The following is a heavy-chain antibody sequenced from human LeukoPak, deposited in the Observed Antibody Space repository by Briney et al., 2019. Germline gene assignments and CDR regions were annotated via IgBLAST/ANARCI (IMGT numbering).Heavy chain of an antibody. CDR3: ARDYYDSSGYYDY. CDR2: IIPIFGTA. CDR1: GGTFSSYA. D-gene: IGHD3-22*01. J-gene: IGHJ4*02. V-gene: IGHV1-69*05. Sequence: GASVKVSCKASGGTFSSYAISWVRQAPGQGLEWIGGIIPIFGTANYAQKLQGRVTMTTDTSTSTAYMELRSLRSDDTAVYYCARDYYDSSGYYDYWGQGTLVTVSS.